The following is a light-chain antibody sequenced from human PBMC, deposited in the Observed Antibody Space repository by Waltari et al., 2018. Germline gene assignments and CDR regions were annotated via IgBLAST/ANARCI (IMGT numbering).Light chain of an antibody. V-gene: IGLV1-47*01. CDR3: AAWDDKLGGRWE. CDR1: SSNIGSNV. Sequence: QSVLTQPPSASGTPGQRVTISCSGSSSNIGSNVANRYQQVPGTTPKLLIYGNDQRPSVVPDRFSGSKSGTSASLAISGLRSEDEADYYCAAWDDKLGGRWEFGGGTKLTVL. J-gene: IGLJ2*01. CDR2: GND.